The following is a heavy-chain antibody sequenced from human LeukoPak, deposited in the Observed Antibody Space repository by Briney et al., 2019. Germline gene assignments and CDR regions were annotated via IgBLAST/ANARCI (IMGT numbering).Heavy chain of an antibody. Sequence: GGSLRLSCAASGFTFSNYAMMWVRQAPGKRLEWVSSITGSGDGTYYADSVRGRFAISRDNSENTLYLQLNSLRAEDTAVYFCVKGFVHPTYYFDYWGQGTLVTVSS. CDR1: GFTFSNYA. CDR3: VKGFVHPTYYFDY. CDR2: ITGSGDGT. V-gene: IGHV3-23*01. D-gene: IGHD3-10*01. J-gene: IGHJ4*02.